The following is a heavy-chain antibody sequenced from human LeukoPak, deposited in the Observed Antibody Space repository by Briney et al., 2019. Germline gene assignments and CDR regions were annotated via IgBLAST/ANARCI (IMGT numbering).Heavy chain of an antibody. D-gene: IGHD4-17*01. V-gene: IGHV3-30-3*01. Sequence: GGSLRLSCAASGFTFSSYAMHWVRQAPGKGLEWVAVISYDGSNKYYADSVKGRFTISRDNSKNTLYLQMNSLRAEDTAVYYCARDPTDYGDYGILFDYWGQGTLVTVAS. J-gene: IGHJ4*02. CDR1: GFTFSSYA. CDR3: ARDPTDYGDYGILFDY. CDR2: ISYDGSNK.